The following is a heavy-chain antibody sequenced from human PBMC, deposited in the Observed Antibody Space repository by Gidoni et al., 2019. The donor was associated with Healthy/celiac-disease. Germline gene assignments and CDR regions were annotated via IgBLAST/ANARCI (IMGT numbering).Heavy chain of an antibody. CDR3: AREGATYYDFWSGYYTYYYYGMDV. J-gene: IGHJ6*02. Sequence: EVQLVESGGGLVKHGGSLRLSCAASGFTLSRYSWNWIRQAPGKGLEWVASISSSRSYIYYADSVKGRFTISRDNAKNSLYLQRNSLRAEDTAVYYCAREGATYYDFWSGYYTYYYYGMDVWGQGTTVTVSS. V-gene: IGHV3-21*01. D-gene: IGHD3-3*01. CDR1: GFTLSRYS. CDR2: ISSSRSYI.